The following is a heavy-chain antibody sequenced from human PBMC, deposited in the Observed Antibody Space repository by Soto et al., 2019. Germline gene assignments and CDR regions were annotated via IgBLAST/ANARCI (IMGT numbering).Heavy chain of an antibody. V-gene: IGHV1-18*01. Sequence: GAAVKVSCKASGYTFTSYSISWVRQAPGQGLEWMGWISAYNGNTNYAQILQGRVTMTTDTSTSTAYMELRSLRSDDTAVYYCARLRPAAINRWVYGMDAWGQRTTVAVSS. J-gene: IGHJ6*02. CDR2: ISAYNGNT. D-gene: IGHD2-2*01. CDR3: ARLRPAAINRWVYGMDA. CDR1: GYTFTSYS.